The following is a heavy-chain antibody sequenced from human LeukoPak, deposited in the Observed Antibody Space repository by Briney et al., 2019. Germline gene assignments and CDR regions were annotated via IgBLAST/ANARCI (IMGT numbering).Heavy chain of an antibody. D-gene: IGHD6-19*01. Sequence: ASVKVSCKASGYTFTNYDINWVRQATGQGLEWMGWTNSNNGNTGYAQKFQGRVTMTRDTSISTAYMELSSLRSEDTAVYYCARVESVDSRGWTLQDSWGQGTLVTVSS. J-gene: IGHJ5*02. CDR1: GYTFTNYD. CDR3: ARVESVDSRGWTLQDS. V-gene: IGHV1-8*01. CDR2: TNSNNGNT.